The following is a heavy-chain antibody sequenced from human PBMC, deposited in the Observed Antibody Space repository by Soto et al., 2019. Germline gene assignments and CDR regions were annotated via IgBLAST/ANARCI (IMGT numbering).Heavy chain of an antibody. Sequence: NPSETLSLTCTVSGGSISSYYWSWIRQPPGKGLEWIGYIYYSGSTNYNPSLKSRVTISVDTSKNQFSLKLSSVTAADTAVYYCARELELRFSNWFDPWGQGTLVTVSS. CDR1: GGSISSYY. CDR3: ARELELRFSNWFDP. J-gene: IGHJ5*02. D-gene: IGHD1-7*01. V-gene: IGHV4-59*01. CDR2: IYYSGST.